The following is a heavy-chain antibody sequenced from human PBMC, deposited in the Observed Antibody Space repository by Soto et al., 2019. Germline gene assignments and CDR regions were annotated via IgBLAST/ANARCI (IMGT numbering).Heavy chain of an antibody. CDR1: GGSISSRGYY. CDR2: IYYSGST. CDR3: ARDKITGLFDY. V-gene: IGHV4-39*02. D-gene: IGHD2-8*02. Sequence: PSETLSLTCTVSGGSISSRGYYWGWIRQPPGKGLEWIGTIYYSGSTYYNPSLKSRVTISVDTSKNQFSLKLSSVTAADTAVYYCARDKITGLFDYWGQGNLVTVS. J-gene: IGHJ4*02.